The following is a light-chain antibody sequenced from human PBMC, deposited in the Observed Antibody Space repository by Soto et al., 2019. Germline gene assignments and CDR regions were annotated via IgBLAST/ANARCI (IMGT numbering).Light chain of an antibody. V-gene: IGKV1-5*01. CDR3: QQYYSRRT. Sequence: DIQITQSPSTLSASVGDRVTITCRASQSISSWLAWYQKKPGKAPKLLIYTASTLESGVPSRFSGGGSGTEFTLTISSLQPDDSATYYCQQYYSRRTFGQGTKVDIK. J-gene: IGKJ1*01. CDR1: QSISSW. CDR2: TAS.